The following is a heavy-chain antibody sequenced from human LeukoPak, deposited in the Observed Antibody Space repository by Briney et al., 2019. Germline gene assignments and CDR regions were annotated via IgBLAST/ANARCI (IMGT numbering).Heavy chain of an antibody. J-gene: IGHJ4*02. CDR2: INHSGST. V-gene: IGHV4-34*01. CDR1: GGSFSGYY. Sequence: PSETLSLTCAVYGGSFSGYYWSWIRQPPGKGLEWIGEINHSGSTNYNPSLKSRVTMSVDTSKNQFSLKLSSVTAADTAVYYCARESLLLWFGELLYPYYFDYWGQGTLVTVSS. D-gene: IGHD3-10*01. CDR3: ARESLLLWFGELLYPYYFDY.